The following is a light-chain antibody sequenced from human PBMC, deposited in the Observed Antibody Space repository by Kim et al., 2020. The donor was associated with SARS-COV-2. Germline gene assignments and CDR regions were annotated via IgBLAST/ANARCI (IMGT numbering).Light chain of an antibody. V-gene: IGKV2D-29*01. J-gene: IGKJ4*01. CDR2: EVS. CDR3: MHSIQLP. Sequence: DVVLTQTPLSLSVTPGQSASISCKSSQSLLRSDGQPYLYWYLQKACQPPQLLIWEVSNRFSGVPDRFSGSGSGTDFTLKISRVEAEDVGMYYCMHSIQLPFGGGTKVDIK. CDR1: QSLLRSDGQPY.